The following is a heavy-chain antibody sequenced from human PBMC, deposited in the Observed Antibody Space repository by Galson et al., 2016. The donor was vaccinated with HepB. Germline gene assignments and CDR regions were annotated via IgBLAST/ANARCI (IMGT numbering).Heavy chain of an antibody. CDR3: ARVKGSGRRFDY. CDR1: NYSFSNYG. V-gene: IGHV1-18*01. J-gene: IGHJ4*02. D-gene: IGHD3-10*01. CDR2: ISAFNGNT. Sequence: SCKASNYSFSNYGIIWVRQAPGQGLEWMGWISAFNGNTNYAQNFQGRLTMTTDTSTTTAYMELRSLTSDDTGVYYCARVKGSGRRFDYRSQGTLVTVSS.